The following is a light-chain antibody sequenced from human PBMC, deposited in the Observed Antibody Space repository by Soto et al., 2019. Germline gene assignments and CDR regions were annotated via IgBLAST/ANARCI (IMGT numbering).Light chain of an antibody. V-gene: IGKV1-5*01. CDR2: DAS. CDR3: QQYESYPRT. Sequence: DIQMTQSPSTLSASVGDRVTISCRASQNIITWLAWYQQKLGKAPNLLIYDASSLESGVPSRFSDSGSGTEFTLTISSLQPDDFATYYCQQYESYPRTFGQGTKVEIK. J-gene: IGKJ1*01. CDR1: QNIITW.